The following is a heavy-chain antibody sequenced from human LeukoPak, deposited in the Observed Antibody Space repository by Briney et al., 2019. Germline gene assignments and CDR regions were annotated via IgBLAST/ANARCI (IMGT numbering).Heavy chain of an antibody. D-gene: IGHD1-7*01. Sequence: QSGGSLRLSCEASGFTFSGYWMNWVRQAPGKGLEWVANIKQDGSERYYVDSVKGRFTISRDNANNSLYLQMNSLRAEDTAVYYCARDDTEGLTGTTSGDWFDPWGQGTLVTVSS. CDR3: ARDDTEGLTGTTSGDWFDP. V-gene: IGHV3-7*01. CDR1: GFTFSGYW. J-gene: IGHJ5*02. CDR2: IKQDGSER.